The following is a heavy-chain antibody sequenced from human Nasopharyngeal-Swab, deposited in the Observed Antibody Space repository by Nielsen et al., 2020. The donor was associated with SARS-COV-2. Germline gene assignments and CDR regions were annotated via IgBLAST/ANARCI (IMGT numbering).Heavy chain of an antibody. D-gene: IGHD1-1*01. CDR2: ISYDGSNK. CDR3: GRGNGGPPSYYYYYYMDV. V-gene: IGHV3-30-3*01. CDR1: GFTFSSYA. J-gene: IGHJ6*03. Sequence: GESLKISCAASGFTFSSYAMHWVRRAPGKGLEWVAVISYDGSNKYYADSVKGRFTISRDNSKNTLYLQMNSLRAEDTAVYYCGRGNGGPPSYYYYYYMDVWGKGTTVTVSS.